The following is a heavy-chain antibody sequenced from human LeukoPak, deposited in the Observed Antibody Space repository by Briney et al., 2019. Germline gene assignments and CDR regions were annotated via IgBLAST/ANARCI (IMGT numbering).Heavy chain of an antibody. J-gene: IGHJ4*02. V-gene: IGHV3-7*01. Sequence: GGSLRLSCAASGFTFSNYWMSWVRQAPGKGLEWVANIKQDGSGKYYVDSVKGRFTISRDNAKNSLYLQMNTLRAEDTAVYYCVRDPLAAHLILDFWGQGTLVTVSS. D-gene: IGHD6-6*01. CDR1: GFTFSNYW. CDR3: VRDPLAAHLILDF. CDR2: IKQDGSGK.